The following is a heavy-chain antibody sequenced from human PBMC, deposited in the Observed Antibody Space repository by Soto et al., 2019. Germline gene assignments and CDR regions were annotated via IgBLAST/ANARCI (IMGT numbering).Heavy chain of an antibody. CDR3: ARLWGYYNDY. V-gene: IGHV4-4*02. D-gene: IGHD3-22*01. CDR2: IYHSGST. J-gene: IGHJ4*02. CDR1: GASISSSKW. Sequence: SETRSLTCAVSGASISSSKWWSWVRQPPGKGLEWIGEIYHSGSTNYNPSHKSRVTISVDKSKNQFSLKLSSVTAADTAVYYCARLWGYYNDYWGQGTLVTVSS.